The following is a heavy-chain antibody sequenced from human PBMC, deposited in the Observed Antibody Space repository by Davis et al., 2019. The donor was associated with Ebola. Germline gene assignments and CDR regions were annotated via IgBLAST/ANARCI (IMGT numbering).Heavy chain of an antibody. CDR1: GYSFTSYW. D-gene: IGHD5-18*01. J-gene: IGHJ4*02. V-gene: IGHV5-51*01. Sequence: GESLKISCKGSGYSFTSYWNGWVRQMPGKGLEWMGIIYPGDSDTRHSPSFQGPVTISADKSISTAYLQWSSLKASDTAMYYCARREEYSYGGIDYWGQGTLVSVSS. CDR3: ARREEYSYGGIDY. CDR2: IYPGDSDT.